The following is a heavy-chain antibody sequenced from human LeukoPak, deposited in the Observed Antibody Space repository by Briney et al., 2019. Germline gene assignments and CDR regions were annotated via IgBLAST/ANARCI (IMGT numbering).Heavy chain of an antibody. CDR2: IKQDGSEP. Sequence: PGGSLTLSCAASRFTFSSFWMSWVRQAPGKGRGWVANIKQDGSEPYYVDSLKGRFTISRDNAKNSLYLQLNSLRAEDTAVYYCARARGGYDFDCWRQGTLVSVPS. V-gene: IGHV3-7*03. J-gene: IGHJ4*02. CDR1: RFTFSSFW. D-gene: IGHD5-12*01. CDR3: ARARGGYDFDC.